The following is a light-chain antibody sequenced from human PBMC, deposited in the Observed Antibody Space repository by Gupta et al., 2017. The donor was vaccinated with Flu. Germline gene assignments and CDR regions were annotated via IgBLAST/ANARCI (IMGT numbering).Light chain of an antibody. CDR1: QSVSSY. J-gene: IGKJ1*01. V-gene: IGKV3-11*01. Sequence: VTLSLFPGERATLSCRASQSVSSYLAWYQQKPGQAPRLLIYDASNRATGIPARFSGSGSGTDFTLTISSLEPEDFAVYYCQQRSNWPPWTFGQGTKVEIK. CDR3: QQRSNWPPWT. CDR2: DAS.